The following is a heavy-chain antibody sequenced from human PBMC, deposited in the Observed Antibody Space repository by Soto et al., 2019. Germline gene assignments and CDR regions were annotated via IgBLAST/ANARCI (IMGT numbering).Heavy chain of an antibody. CDR3: AKDRQLVPRYGVDV. Sequence: EVQLLESGGGLVQPGGSLRLSCAASGFTFSSYGMSWVRQAPGKGLEWVSGISGSGGSTYYADSVKGRFTISRDNSRNTLHLHMTRLRAEDTAVYYCAKDRQLVPRYGVDVWGHGTTVTVSS. V-gene: IGHV3-23*01. D-gene: IGHD6-13*01. J-gene: IGHJ6*02. CDR1: GFTFSSYG. CDR2: ISGSGGST.